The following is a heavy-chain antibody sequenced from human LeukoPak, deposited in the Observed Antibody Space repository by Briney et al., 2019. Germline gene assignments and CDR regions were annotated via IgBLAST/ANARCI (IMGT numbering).Heavy chain of an antibody. CDR3: ARDDQTTVVTPDY. V-gene: IGHV3-21*01. D-gene: IGHD4-23*01. CDR1: GFTFSSYS. J-gene: IGHJ4*02. Sequence: PGGSLRLSCAVSGFTFSSYSMNWVRQAPGKGLEWVSYISSSSSYIYYADSVKGRFTISRDNAKNSLYLQMNSLRAEDTAVYYCARDDQTTVVTPDYWGQGTLVTVSS. CDR2: ISSSSSYI.